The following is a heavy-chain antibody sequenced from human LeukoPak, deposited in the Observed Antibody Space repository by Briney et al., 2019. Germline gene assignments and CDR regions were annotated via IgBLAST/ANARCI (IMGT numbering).Heavy chain of an antibody. J-gene: IGHJ6*02. Sequence: SVKVSCKASGGTFSSYAISWVRQAPGQGLEWMGRIIPILGIANYAQKFQGRVTITADKSTSTAYMELSSLRSEDTAVYYCARPGGYSGYDSVVRMDVWGQGTTVTVSS. D-gene: IGHD5-12*01. CDR2: IIPILGIA. CDR3: ARPGGYSGYDSVVRMDV. CDR1: GGTFSSYA. V-gene: IGHV1-69*04.